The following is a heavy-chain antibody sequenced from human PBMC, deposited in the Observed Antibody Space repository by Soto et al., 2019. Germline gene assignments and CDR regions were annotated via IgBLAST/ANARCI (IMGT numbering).Heavy chain of an antibody. CDR2: CHNSGVT. V-gene: IGHV4-39*01. D-gene: IGHD2-2*01. Sequence: SETLSLTCTVTGGSISSSNYFWGWIRQSPVKGLEWIGSCHNSGVTYYNPSLKSRATVDMSKNQFSLKLSSVTAADTAVYYCARHAPYCSSTTHCAYGRDVWGQGTTVTVSS. J-gene: IGHJ6*02. CDR1: GGSISSSNYF. CDR3: ARHAPYCSSTTHCAYGRDV.